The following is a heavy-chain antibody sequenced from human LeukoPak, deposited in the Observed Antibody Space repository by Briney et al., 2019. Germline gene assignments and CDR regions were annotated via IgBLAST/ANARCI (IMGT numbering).Heavy chain of an antibody. V-gene: IGHV1-69*01. Sequence: SVTVSCKASGGTFSSYAISWARQAPGQGLEWMGGIIPIFGTANYAQKFQGRVTITADESTSTAYMELSSLRSEDTAVYYCARRVGRAVANSSPAHFDIWGQGTMVTVSS. CDR3: ARRVGRAVANSSPAHFDI. D-gene: IGHD6-19*01. CDR1: GGTFSSYA. J-gene: IGHJ3*02. CDR2: IIPIFGTA.